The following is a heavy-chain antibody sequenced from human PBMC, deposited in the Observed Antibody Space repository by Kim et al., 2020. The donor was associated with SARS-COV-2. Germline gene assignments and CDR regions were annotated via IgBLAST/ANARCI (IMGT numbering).Heavy chain of an antibody. D-gene: IGHD3-3*01. Sequence: GGSLRLSCAASGFTFSSYGMHWVRQAPGKGLEWVAVISYDGSNKYYADSVKGRFTISRDNSKNTLYLQMNSLRAEDTAVYYCAKDLIDGLWSGYAFDYWGQGTLVTVSS. CDR1: GFTFSSYG. V-gene: IGHV3-30*18. CDR3: AKDLIDGLWSGYAFDY. CDR2: ISYDGSNK. J-gene: IGHJ4*02.